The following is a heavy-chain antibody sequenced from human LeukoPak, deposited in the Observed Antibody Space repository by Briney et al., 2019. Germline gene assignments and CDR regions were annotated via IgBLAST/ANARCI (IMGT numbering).Heavy chain of an antibody. D-gene: IGHD3-16*02. CDR2: INHSGST. Sequence: SETLSLTCAVYGGSFSGYYWSWIRQPPGKGLEWIGEINHSGSTNYNPSLKSRVTISVDTSKNQFSLKLSSVTAADTAVYYCARKGYDYVWGSYRSHYYYYMDVWGKGTTVTVSS. CDR1: GGSFSGYY. J-gene: IGHJ6*03. CDR3: ARKGYDYVWGSYRSHYYYYMDV. V-gene: IGHV4-34*01.